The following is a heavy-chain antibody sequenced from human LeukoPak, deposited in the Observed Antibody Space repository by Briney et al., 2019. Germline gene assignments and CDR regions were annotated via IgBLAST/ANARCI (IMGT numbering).Heavy chain of an antibody. CDR1: GYTFTSYG. Sequence: ASVKVSCKASGYTFTSYGICWVRQAPGQGLEWMGWISAYNGNTNYAQKLQGRVTMTTDTSTSTAYMELRSLRSDDTAVYYCARVRFLGHAFDIWGQGTMVTVSS. J-gene: IGHJ3*02. CDR2: ISAYNGNT. V-gene: IGHV1-18*01. D-gene: IGHD3-3*01. CDR3: ARVRFLGHAFDI.